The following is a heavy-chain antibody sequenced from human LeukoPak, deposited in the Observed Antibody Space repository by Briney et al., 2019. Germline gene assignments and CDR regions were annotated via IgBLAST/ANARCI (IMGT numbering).Heavy chain of an antibody. D-gene: IGHD3-3*01. CDR3: ASRSSIWSGYQDTLYYFDS. J-gene: IGHJ4*02. V-gene: IGHV4-59*01. CDR2: IYFSGST. Sequence: ASETLSLTCTVSGDSISSYFWSWIRQPPGKGLEWIGYIYFSGSTNYNPSLKSRVTMSLDTSRNQFSLKLSSVTAADTAVYYCASRSSIWSGYQDTLYYFDSWGQGTLVTVSS. CDR1: GDSISSYF.